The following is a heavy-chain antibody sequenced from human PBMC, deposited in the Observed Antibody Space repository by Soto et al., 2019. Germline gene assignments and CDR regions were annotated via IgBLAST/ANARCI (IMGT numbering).Heavy chain of an antibody. CDR3: TRDASRDSSARGWFDP. CDR1: GFTFGSFT. J-gene: IGHJ5*02. CDR2: ISSNSAYI. V-gene: IGHV3-21*02. Sequence: EVQLVESGGGLVKPGGSLRLSCAASGFTFGSFTMNWVRQAPGKGLEWVSTISSNSAYIYYTDALRGRFTISRDNAKNSLHLQMNSLRAEDTAVYYCTRDASRDSSARGWFDPWGPGTLVTVSS. D-gene: IGHD6-13*01.